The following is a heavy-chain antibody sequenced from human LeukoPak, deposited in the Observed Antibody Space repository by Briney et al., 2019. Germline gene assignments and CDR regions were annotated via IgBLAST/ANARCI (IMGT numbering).Heavy chain of an antibody. Sequence: ASVKVSCKASGYTFTGYYLHWVRQAPGQGLEWMGWINPNSGGTNYAQKFQGRVTMTRDTSISTAYMELSRLRSDDTAVYYCARAELGSDWFDPWGQGTLVTVSS. CDR3: ARAELGSDWFDP. CDR1: GYTFTGYY. CDR2: INPNSGGT. V-gene: IGHV1-2*02. D-gene: IGHD7-27*01. J-gene: IGHJ5*02.